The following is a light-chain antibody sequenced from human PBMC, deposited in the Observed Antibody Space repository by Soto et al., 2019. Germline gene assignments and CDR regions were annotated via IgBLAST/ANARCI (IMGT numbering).Light chain of an antibody. CDR2: DAS. CDR1: QDISNY. CDR3: QQYDNLPLT. Sequence: DIQMTQSPSSLSASVGDRVTITCQASQDISNYLNWYQQKPGKAPKLLIYDASHLETGVPSRFSGSGSGTDFTFTISSLQPEDIATYDCQQYDNLPLTFGPGTKVDIK. V-gene: IGKV1-33*01. J-gene: IGKJ3*01.